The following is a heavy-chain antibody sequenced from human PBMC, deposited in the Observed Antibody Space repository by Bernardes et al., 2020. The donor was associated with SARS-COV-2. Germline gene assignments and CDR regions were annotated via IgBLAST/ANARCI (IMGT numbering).Heavy chain of an antibody. CDR1: GFTFSSYW. CDR3: ARDWEYYDFWSGYYTRRHDAFDI. D-gene: IGHD3-3*01. Sequence: GGSLRLSCAASGFTFSSYWKHWVRQAPGKGLVWVSRINSDGSSTSYADSVKGRSTISRDNAKNTLYLQMNSLRAEDTAVYYCARDWEYYDFWSGYYTRRHDAFDIWGQGTMVTVSS. CDR2: INSDGSST. V-gene: IGHV3-74*01. J-gene: IGHJ3*02.